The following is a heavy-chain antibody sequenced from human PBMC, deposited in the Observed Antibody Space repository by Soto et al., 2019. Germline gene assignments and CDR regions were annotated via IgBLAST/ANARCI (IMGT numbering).Heavy chain of an antibody. CDR3: ARGGSGTYLLDC. Sequence: EGQLVESGGGLVQPGGSLRLSCAASGFTFSSPWLNWVRHAPGKGLVWVSSINSDGSSTKYADSVKGQFAISRDNAKNAVYLQVNSLRAEDTAVYYCARGGSGTYLLDCWGQGTLVTVSS. J-gene: IGHJ4*02. D-gene: IGHD3-10*01. V-gene: IGHV3-74*03. CDR1: GFTFSSPW. CDR2: INSDGSST.